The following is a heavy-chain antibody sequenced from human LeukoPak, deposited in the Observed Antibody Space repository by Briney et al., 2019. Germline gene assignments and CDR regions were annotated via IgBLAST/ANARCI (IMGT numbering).Heavy chain of an antibody. D-gene: IGHD4-11*01. V-gene: IGHV3-23*01. CDR1: GFTFSSYA. J-gene: IGHJ4*02. CDR2: ISGSGGST. Sequence: GGSLRLSCAASGFTFSSYAMSWVRQAPGKGLEWVSAISGSGGSTYYADSVKGRFTISRDNSKNALYLQMNSLRAEDTAVYYCAKDSYSDYYFDYWGQGTLVTVSS. CDR3: AKDSYSDYYFDY.